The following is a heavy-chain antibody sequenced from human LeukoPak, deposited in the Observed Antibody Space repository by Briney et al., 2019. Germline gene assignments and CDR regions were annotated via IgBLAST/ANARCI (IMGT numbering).Heavy chain of an antibody. Sequence: PGGSLRLSCAASGFTFSGYEMNWVRQAPGKGLEWVSYISSRGTTVCYADSVKGRFTISRDNAKNSLYLQMNNLRADDTAVYYCAIVMEPDAFDFWGQGRMVTVSS. CDR3: AIVMEPDAFDF. CDR1: GFTFSGYE. CDR2: ISSRGTTV. V-gene: IGHV3-48*03. J-gene: IGHJ3*01. D-gene: IGHD1-1*01.